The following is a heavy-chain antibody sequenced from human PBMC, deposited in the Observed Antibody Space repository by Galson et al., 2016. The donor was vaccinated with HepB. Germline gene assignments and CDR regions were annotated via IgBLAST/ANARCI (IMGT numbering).Heavy chain of an antibody. CDR1: GFTFSIYA. V-gene: IGHV3-30*04. CDR2: TSDDRSNK. CDR3: ARVPDRSGVGYFDY. Sequence: SLRLSCAASGFTFSIYAMHWVRQAPGEGLEWVAVTSDDRSNKDYADSVKGRFTISRDNSKNTLYVQMNSLRAEDTAVYYCARVPDRSGVGYFDYWGQGTLVTVSS. J-gene: IGHJ4*02. D-gene: IGHD1-26*01.